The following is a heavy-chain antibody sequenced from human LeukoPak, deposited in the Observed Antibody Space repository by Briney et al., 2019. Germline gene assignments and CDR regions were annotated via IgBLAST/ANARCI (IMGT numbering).Heavy chain of an antibody. J-gene: IGHJ4*02. CDR2: INHSGST. Sequence: SETLSLTCAVYGGSFSGYYWSWIRQPPGKGLEWIGEINHSGSTNYNPSLKSRVTMSLDTSKNQFSLQLSSVTAADTAVYYCARRRIGIGSSFDSWGQGTLVTVSS. D-gene: IGHD2-2*01. CDR1: GGSFSGYY. CDR3: ARRRIGIGSSFDS. V-gene: IGHV4-34*01.